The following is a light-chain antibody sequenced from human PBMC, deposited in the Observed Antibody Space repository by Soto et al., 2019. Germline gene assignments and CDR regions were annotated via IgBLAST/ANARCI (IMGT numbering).Light chain of an antibody. J-gene: IGLJ2*01. CDR2: DTS. V-gene: IGLV7-46*01. CDR3: LLSYNAARV. CDR1: TGAVTSNHH. Sequence: QTVVTQEPSLTMSPGGTVTLTCGSSTGAVTSNHHPYWFQQKAGQAPRTLIYDTSNKHSWTPARFSGSLLGDKAALTLSGAQPEDEAQYYCLLSYNAARVFGGGTKLTVL.